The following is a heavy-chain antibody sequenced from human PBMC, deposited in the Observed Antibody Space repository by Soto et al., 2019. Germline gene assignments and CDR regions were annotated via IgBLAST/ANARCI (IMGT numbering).Heavy chain of an antibody. CDR1: GYTFTSYG. D-gene: IGHD3-3*01. J-gene: IGHJ5*02. CDR2: ISAYNGNT. Sequence: QVQLVQSGAEVKKPGASVKVSCKASGYTFTSYGISWVRQAPGQGLEWMGWISAYNGNTNYAQKLQGRVTMTTDTSTSTAYMELRSRRSYETAVYYCARNHVPRDYDFCSGSRRPWWFDPWGQGTLVTVSS. V-gene: IGHV1-18*04. CDR3: ARNHVPRDYDFCSGSRRPWWFDP.